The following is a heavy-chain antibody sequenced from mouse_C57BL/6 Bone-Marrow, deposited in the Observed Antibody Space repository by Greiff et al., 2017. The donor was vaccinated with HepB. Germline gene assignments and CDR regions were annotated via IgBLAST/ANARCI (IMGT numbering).Heavy chain of an antibody. CDR3: ARGDGYYGSFAY. D-gene: IGHD2-3*01. CDR1: GYTFTSYW. CDR2: IDPSDSET. V-gene: IGHV1-52*01. J-gene: IGHJ3*01. Sequence: QVQLQQPGAELVRPGSSVKLSCKASGYTFTSYWMHWVKQRPIQGLEWIGNIDPSDSETHYNQKFKDKATLTVDKSASIAYMQLSSLTSEDSAVYYCARGDGYYGSFAYWGQGTLVTVSA.